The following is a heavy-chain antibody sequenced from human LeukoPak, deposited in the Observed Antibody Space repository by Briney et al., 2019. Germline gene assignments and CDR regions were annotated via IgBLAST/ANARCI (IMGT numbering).Heavy chain of an antibody. CDR2: IKQDGSEK. V-gene: IGHV3-7*03. CDR3: ARDLFDY. CDR1: GFPFSHYW. Sequence: GGSLRLSCAASGFPFSHYWMTWVRQAPGKGLEWVANIKQDGSEKYYVDSVKGRFTISRDNAKNSLYLQMNSLRAEDTALYYCARDLFDYWGQGTLVTVSS. J-gene: IGHJ4*02.